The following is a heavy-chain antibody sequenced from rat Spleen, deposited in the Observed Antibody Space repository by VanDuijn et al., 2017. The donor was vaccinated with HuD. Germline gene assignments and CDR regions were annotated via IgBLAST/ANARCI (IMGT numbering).Heavy chain of an antibody. Sequence: EVQLVESGGGLVQPGRSLKLSCVASGFTFNNYWMTWIRQAPGKGLEWVASITNTGGSTYYSDSVKGRFTISRDNAISTLYLQVSSLRSEDTATYYCTRENYYTGDYWGQGVMVTVSS. D-gene: IGHD1-6*01. V-gene: IGHV5-31*01. CDR1: GFTFNNYW. CDR3: TRENYYTGDY. J-gene: IGHJ2*01. CDR2: ITNTGGST.